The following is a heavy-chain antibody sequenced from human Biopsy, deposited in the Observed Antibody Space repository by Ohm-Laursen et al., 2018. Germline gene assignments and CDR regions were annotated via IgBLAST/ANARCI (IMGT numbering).Heavy chain of an antibody. Sequence: ASVKVSCKASSYTFTDYNIHWMRQAPGQGLEWLGYINCKTGATNYAQKFQGTVIMTRDTSISTAYLALGSLRSVDTAIYYCARDPLNGHKHFDYWGQGSLVTVSS. CDR1: SYTFTDYN. V-gene: IGHV1-2*02. J-gene: IGHJ4*02. D-gene: IGHD2-8*01. CDR2: INCKTGAT. CDR3: ARDPLNGHKHFDY.